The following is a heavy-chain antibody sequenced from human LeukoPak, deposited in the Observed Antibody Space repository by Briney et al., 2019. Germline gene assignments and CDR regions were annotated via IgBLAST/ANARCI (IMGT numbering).Heavy chain of an antibody. CDR3: SMESS. V-gene: IGHV3-23*01. CDR1: GFIFRSYV. J-gene: IGHJ4*02. Sequence: PGGSLRLSCAASGFIFRSYVMSWVRQAPGKGLEWVSGISLSGTDTYYTDSVRGRFIISRDDPRNTLYLQMHSLRDEDTAVYFCSMESSWGQGTLVTVSS. D-gene: IGHD3-3*01. CDR2: ISLSGTDT.